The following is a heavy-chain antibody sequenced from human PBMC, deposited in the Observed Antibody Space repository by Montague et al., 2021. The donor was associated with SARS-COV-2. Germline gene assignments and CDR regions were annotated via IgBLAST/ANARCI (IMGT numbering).Heavy chain of an antibody. CDR3: ARDRYYYGSGSLDAFDI. CDR1: GFTSSSYG. V-gene: IGHV3-33*01. J-gene: IGHJ3*02. D-gene: IGHD3-10*01. CDR2: IWYDGSNK. Sequence: FRSLSWAASGFTSSSYGMHWVRQAPGKGLEWAAVIWYDGSNKYYADSVKGRFTISRDNSKNTLYLQMNSLRAEDTAVYYCARDRYYYGSGSLDAFDIWGQGTMVTVSS.